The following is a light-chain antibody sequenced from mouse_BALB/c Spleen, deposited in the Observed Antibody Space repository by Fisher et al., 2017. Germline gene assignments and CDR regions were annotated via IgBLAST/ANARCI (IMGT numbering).Light chain of an antibody. J-gene: IGKJ4*01. CDR3: QQWSSNPPT. CDR1: SSVSY. Sequence: IVLTQTPAIMSASPGEKVTMTCSASSSVSYMHWYQQKSGTSPKRWIYDTSKLASGVPARFSGSGSGTSYSLIISSMEAEDAATYYCQQWSSNPPTFGSGTKLEIK. CDR2: DTS. V-gene: IGKV4-59*01.